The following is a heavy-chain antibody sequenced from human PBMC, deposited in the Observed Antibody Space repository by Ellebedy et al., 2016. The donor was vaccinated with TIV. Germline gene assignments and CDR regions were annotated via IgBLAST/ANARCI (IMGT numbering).Heavy chain of an antibody. V-gene: IGHV5-51*01. CDR3: ARRGSSSGYYYYYMDV. CDR1: GYSFTSYW. CDR2: IYPGDSDT. Sequence: GGSLRLXXKGSGYSFTSYWIDWVRQMPGKGLEWMGIIYPGDSDTTYSPSFQGQVTISADKSISTAYLQWSSLKASDTAMYYCARRGSSSGYYYYYMDVWGKGTTVTVSS. D-gene: IGHD6-6*01. J-gene: IGHJ6*03.